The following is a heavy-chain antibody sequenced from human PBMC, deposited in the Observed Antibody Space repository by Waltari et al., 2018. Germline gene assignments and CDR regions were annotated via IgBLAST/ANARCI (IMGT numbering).Heavy chain of an antibody. J-gene: IGHJ6*02. Sequence: QVQLVQSGAEVKKPGSSVKVSCKASGGNFSSYAISWVRQAPGQGIEWMGGVTPICDKANYAQKSMAMVTCTADESTSTAYIGLSSRRSEETAVYYCASQYYYDSSVGHYCYGMDVWGQGTTVTVSS. CDR3: ASQYYYDSSVGHYCYGMDV. D-gene: IGHD3-22*01. CDR1: GGNFSSYA. CDR2: VTPICDKA. V-gene: IGHV1-69*01.